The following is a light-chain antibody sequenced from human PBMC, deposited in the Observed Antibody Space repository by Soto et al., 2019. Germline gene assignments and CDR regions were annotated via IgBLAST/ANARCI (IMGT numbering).Light chain of an antibody. CDR3: QQYDTYPWT. CDR1: QSFSSW. CDR2: DVS. Sequence: DLQMTQSPSTLSASVGDRVTITCRASQSFSSWLAWYQQKPGKAPKLLIYDVSTLQSGVPSRFSGGGSGTEFTLTISSLQPDDFATYYCQQYDTYPWTFGQGTTVEIK. J-gene: IGKJ1*01. V-gene: IGKV1-5*01.